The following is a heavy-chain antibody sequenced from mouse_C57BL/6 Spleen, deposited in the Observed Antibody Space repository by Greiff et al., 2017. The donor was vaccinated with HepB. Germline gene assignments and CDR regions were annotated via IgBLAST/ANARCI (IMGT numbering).Heavy chain of an antibody. Sequence: VQLQQSGAELVRPGASVTLSCKASGYTFTDYEMHWVKQTPVHGLEWIGAIDPETGGTAYNQKFKGKAILTADKSSSTAYMELRSLQSEASAVYYCTRGGANWDTLDYWGQGTTLTVSS. V-gene: IGHV1-15*01. CDR1: GYTFTDYE. CDR3: TRGGANWDTLDY. J-gene: IGHJ2*01. CDR2: IDPETGGT. D-gene: IGHD4-1*01.